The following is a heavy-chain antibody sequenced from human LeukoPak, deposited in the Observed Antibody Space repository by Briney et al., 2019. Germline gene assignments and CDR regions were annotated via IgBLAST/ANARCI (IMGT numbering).Heavy chain of an antibody. CDR2: IYYSGST. V-gene: IGHV4-31*03. CDR1: GGSISSGGYY. CDR3: ARETDCSGCSCPDGFDI. J-gene: IGHJ3*02. Sequence: SETLSLTCTVSGGSISSGGYYWSWIRQHPGKGLEWIGYIYYSGSTYYNPSLKSRVTISVDTSKNQFSLKLSSVTAADTAVYYCARETDCSGCSCPDGFDIWGQGTMVTVFS. D-gene: IGHD2-15*01.